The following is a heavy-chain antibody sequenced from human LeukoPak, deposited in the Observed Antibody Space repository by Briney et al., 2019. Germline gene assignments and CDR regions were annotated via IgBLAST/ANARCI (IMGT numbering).Heavy chain of an antibody. Sequence: KTSETLSLTCTVPGGSINSYYWSWIRQPPGKGLEWIGYISYSGNTNYNPSLKSRVTISLDTSKKQFFLKLSSVTAADTAMYYCARGNANWGQGTLVTVSS. CDR2: ISYSGNT. J-gene: IGHJ4*02. V-gene: IGHV4-59*01. CDR1: GGSINSYY. CDR3: ARGNAN.